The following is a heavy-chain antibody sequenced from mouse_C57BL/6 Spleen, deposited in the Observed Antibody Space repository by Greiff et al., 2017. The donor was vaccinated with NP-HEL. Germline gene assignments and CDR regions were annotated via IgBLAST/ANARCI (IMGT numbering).Heavy chain of an antibody. CDR2: IYPRDGST. J-gene: IGHJ1*03. D-gene: IGHD2-3*01. CDR3: AREVYDGYYGWYFDV. Sequence: QVQLKESDAELVKPGASVKISCKVSGYTFTDHTIHWMKQRPEQGLEWIGYIYPRDGSTKYNEKFKGKATLTADKSSSTAYMQLNSLTSEDSAVYFCAREVYDGYYGWYFDVWGTGTTVTVSS. V-gene: IGHV1-78*01. CDR1: GYTFTDHT.